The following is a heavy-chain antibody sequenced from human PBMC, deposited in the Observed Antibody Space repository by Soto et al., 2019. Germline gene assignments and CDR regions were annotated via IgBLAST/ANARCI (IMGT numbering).Heavy chain of an antibody. CDR3: ARERIGGPVYYYGMDV. J-gene: IGHJ6*02. Sequence: QLQLVQSGAEVQKPGSSVQVSCKASGGTFSSYAISWVRQAPGQGLEWMGGIIPIFGTANYAQKFQGRVTITADESTSTAYMELSSLRSEDTAVYYCARERIGGPVYYYGMDVWGQGTTVTVSS. D-gene: IGHD2-15*01. V-gene: IGHV1-69*01. CDR1: GGTFSSYA. CDR2: IIPIFGTA.